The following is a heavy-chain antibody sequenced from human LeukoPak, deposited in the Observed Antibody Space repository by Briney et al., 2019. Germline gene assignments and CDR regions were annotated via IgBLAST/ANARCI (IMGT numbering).Heavy chain of an antibody. J-gene: IGHJ4*02. CDR3: ARVMAAAGTALDY. Sequence: ASVKVSCKASGYTFTSYDINWVRQATGQGLEWMGWMNPNSGNTGYAQKFQGRVTMTRNTSISTAYMELSSLRSEDTAVYYCARVMAAAGTALDYWGQGTLVTVSS. V-gene: IGHV1-8*01. CDR1: GYTFTSYD. D-gene: IGHD6-13*01. CDR2: MNPNSGNT.